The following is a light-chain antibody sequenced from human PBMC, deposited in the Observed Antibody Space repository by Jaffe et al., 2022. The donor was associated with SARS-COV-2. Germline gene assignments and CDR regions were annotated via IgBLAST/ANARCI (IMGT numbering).Light chain of an antibody. CDR3: QQSYSNSFT. CDR2: ATS. J-gene: IGKJ3*01. Sequence: DIQMTQSPSSLSASVGDRVTITCRASQSISSYLNWYQQRPGKAPKLLVYATSTLQSGVPSRFSGSGSGTDFTLTISSLQPEDFATYHCQQSYSNSFTFGPGTKVDIK. CDR1: QSISSY. V-gene: IGKV1-39*01.